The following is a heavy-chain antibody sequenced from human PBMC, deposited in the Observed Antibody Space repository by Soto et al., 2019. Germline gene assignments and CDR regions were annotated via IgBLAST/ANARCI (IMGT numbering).Heavy chain of an antibody. CDR1: GGPLTSGSYY. J-gene: IGHJ5*02. CDR3: ARSASPDCDLLSAFDP. V-gene: IGHV4-61*01. Sequence: SETLSLTCTVPGGPLTSGSYYWSWIRQSPGQGLEWIGYIYYSGTTKYNPSLTSRVSLSVDTSKNQFSLRLTSLSAADTAVHYGARSASPDCDLLSAFDPWGQGTLVTVSS. CDR2: IYYSGTT. D-gene: IGHD3-9*01.